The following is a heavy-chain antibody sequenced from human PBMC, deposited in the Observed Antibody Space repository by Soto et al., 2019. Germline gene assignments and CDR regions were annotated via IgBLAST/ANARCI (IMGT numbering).Heavy chain of an antibody. J-gene: IGHJ6*02. V-gene: IGHV3-30-3*01. CDR3: AREELDLRYGMDV. Sequence: HVQLVESGGGVVQPGRSLRLSCAASGFTFITYAMHWVRQAPGKGLEWVAVISYDGSNKYYADSVKGRFTIFRDNSKDTLYLQMKSLRVEDTAVYYCAREELDLRYGMDVWGQGTTVTVSS. D-gene: IGHD1-7*01. CDR1: GFTFITYA. CDR2: ISYDGSNK.